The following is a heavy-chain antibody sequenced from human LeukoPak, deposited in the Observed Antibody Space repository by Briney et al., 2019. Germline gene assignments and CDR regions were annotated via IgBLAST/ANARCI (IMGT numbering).Heavy chain of an antibody. J-gene: IGHJ3*02. CDR3: AKSDGHGTGYGFHI. D-gene: IGHD6-19*01. CDR2: IRDDGSDT. CDR1: GFTFNDYA. V-gene: IGHV3-30*02. Sequence: GGSLRLSCAASGFTFNDYAMYWVRQSPGRGLEWVALIRDDGSDTYHADSVKGRFTISRDNSKNTVFLRMNSLKGEDSAIYYCAKSDGHGTGYGFHIWGQGTMVTVSS.